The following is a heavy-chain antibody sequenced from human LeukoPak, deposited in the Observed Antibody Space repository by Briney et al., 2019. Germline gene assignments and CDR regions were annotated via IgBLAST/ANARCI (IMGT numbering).Heavy chain of an antibody. Sequence: ASVKVSCRASGCTFIDYNIHWVRQAPGQGLEWMGWVSPYNGGTNYAQKFQGRVTMTRDTSISTAYMELSRLRSDDTAVYYCARDGDYGGKHLLGFDPWGQGTLVTVSS. V-gene: IGHV1-2*02. D-gene: IGHD4-23*01. CDR3: ARDGDYGGKHLLGFDP. J-gene: IGHJ5*02. CDR1: GCTFIDYN. CDR2: VSPYNGGT.